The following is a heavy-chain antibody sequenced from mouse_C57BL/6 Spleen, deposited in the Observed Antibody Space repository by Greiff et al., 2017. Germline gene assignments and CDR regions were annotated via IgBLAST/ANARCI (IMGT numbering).Heavy chain of an antibody. CDR3: AREGIYYGYEDYYAMDY. V-gene: IGHV1-61*01. CDR1: GYTFTSYW. Sequence: QVQLQQPGAELVRPGSSVKLSCKASGYTFTSYWMDWVKQRPGQGLEWIGNIYPSDSETHYNQKFKDKATLTVDKSSSTAYMQRSSLTSEDSAVYYCAREGIYYGYEDYYAMDYWGQGTSVTVSS. J-gene: IGHJ4*01. D-gene: IGHD2-2*01. CDR2: IYPSDSET.